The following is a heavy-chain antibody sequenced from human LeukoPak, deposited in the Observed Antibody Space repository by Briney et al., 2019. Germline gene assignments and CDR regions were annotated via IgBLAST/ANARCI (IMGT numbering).Heavy chain of an antibody. CDR3: ARDSEDSPSNDRKWVRVRGPYDGMDV. J-gene: IGHJ6*02. D-gene: IGHD3-10*01. V-gene: IGHV1-18*01. CDR1: GYTFTSYG. CDR2: ISAYNGNT. Sequence: GASVKVSCKASGYTFTSYGISWVRQAPGQGLEWMGWISAYNGNTNYAQKLQGRVTMTTDTSTSTAYMELRSLRSEDTAVYYCARDSEDSPSNDRKWVRVRGPYDGMDVWGQGTTVTVSS.